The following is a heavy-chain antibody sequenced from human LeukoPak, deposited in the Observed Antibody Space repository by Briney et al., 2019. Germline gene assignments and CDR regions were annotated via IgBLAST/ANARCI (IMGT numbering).Heavy chain of an antibody. CDR2: ISSSSSYI. Sequence: GGSLSLSCAASGFTFSSYSMNWVRQAPGKGLEWVSSISSSSSYIYYADSVKGRFTISRDNAKNSLYLQMNSLRAEDTAVYYCARGLSFTPDYYYYGMDVWGQGTTVTVSS. J-gene: IGHJ6*02. CDR1: GFTFSSYS. V-gene: IGHV3-21*01. D-gene: IGHD3-16*01. CDR3: ARGLSFTPDYYYYGMDV.